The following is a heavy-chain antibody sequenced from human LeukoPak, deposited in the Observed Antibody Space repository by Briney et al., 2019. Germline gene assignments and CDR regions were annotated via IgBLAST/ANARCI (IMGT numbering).Heavy chain of an antibody. Sequence: GGSLRLSCAASGFAFSSYWMDWVRQAPGKGPEWVANLKHDGIEKYLVDSVKGRFAISRDNAKNLLYLQTNNLRVEDTAVYYCAREGMFRGVPDAFDMWGQGTMVTVSS. V-gene: IGHV3-7*01. CDR1: GFAFSSYW. J-gene: IGHJ3*02. CDR3: AREGMFRGVPDAFDM. CDR2: LKHDGIEK. D-gene: IGHD3-10*01.